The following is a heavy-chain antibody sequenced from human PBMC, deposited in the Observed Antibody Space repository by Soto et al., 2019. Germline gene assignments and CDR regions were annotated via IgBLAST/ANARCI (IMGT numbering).Heavy chain of an antibody. CDR2: IKSKTDGGTT. V-gene: IGHV3-15*07. J-gene: IGHJ6*02. D-gene: IGHD6-6*01. CDR3: TTAARRYYYGMDV. Sequence: EVQLVESGGGLVKPGGSLRLSCAASGFTFSNAGMNWVRQAPGKGLEWVGRIKSKTDGGTTDYAAPVKGRFTISRDDSKNTLYLQMNSLKTEDTAVYYCTTAARRYYYGMDVWGQGTTVTVSS. CDR1: GFTFSNAG.